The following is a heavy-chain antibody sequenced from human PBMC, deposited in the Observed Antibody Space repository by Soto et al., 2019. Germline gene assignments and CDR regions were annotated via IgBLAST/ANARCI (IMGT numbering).Heavy chain of an antibody. CDR2: ISSSSSYI. CDR3: ARDIGGRYSSGWYGFDY. Sequence: EVQLVESGGGLVKPGGSLRLSCAASGFTFSSYSMNWVRQAPGKXXXXXXSISSSSSYIYYADSVKGRFTISRDNAKNSLYLQMNSLRAEDTAVYYCARDIGGRYSSGWYGFDYWGQGTLVTVSS. CDR1: GFTFSSYS. D-gene: IGHD6-19*01. V-gene: IGHV3-21*01. J-gene: IGHJ4*02.